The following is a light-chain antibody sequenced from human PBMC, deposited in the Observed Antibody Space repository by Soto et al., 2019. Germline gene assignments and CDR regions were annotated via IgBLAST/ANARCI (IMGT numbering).Light chain of an antibody. Sequence: TVLTQSPATRSLCRGERASRACRASQSVGSFLAWYRQKPGQAPRLLIFDASNRATGIPVRFSGSGSGTDFTLTISSLEPEDFAVYYCQQRSSWPPTFGQGTRLEIK. CDR3: QQRSSWPPT. V-gene: IGKV3-11*01. CDR2: DAS. J-gene: IGKJ5*01. CDR1: QSVGSF.